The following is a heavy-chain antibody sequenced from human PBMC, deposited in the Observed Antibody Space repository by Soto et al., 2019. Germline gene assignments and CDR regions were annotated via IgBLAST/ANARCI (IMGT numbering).Heavy chain of an antibody. Sequence: EVQLLESGGGLEQPGGSLRLSCAASGFTLSSYAMSWVRQAPGKGLEWVSGISGSGGSTYYADSVKGRFTISRDNSKNTLYLQMNSLRAEDTAVYYCAKVERLLWFGETPSWFDPWGQGTLVTVSS. CDR2: ISGSGGST. J-gene: IGHJ5*02. CDR1: GFTLSSYA. CDR3: AKVERLLWFGETPSWFDP. V-gene: IGHV3-23*01. D-gene: IGHD3-10*01.